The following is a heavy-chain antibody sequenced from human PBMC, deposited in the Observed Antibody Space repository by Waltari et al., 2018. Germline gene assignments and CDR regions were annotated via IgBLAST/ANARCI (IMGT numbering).Heavy chain of an antibody. CDR2: ISYDGSNK. J-gene: IGHJ6*02. CDR1: GFTFSSYG. D-gene: IGHD3-16*01. Sequence: QVQLVESGGGVVQPGRSLRLSCAASGFTFSSYGMHWVSQAPGKGLEWVAVISYDGSNKYNADSVKGRFTISRDNSKNTLYLQMSSLRAEDTAVYFCAKDRGDASGHYYYYGMDVWGQGTTVTVSS. CDR3: AKDRGDASGHYYYYGMDV. V-gene: IGHV3-30*18.